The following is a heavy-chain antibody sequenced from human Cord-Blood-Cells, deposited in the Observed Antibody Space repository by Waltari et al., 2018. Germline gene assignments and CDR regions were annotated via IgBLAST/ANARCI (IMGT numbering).Heavy chain of an antibody. CDR1: GFAFSSYS. CDR2: ISSSSSYI. D-gene: IGHD1-26*01. V-gene: IGHV3-21*01. Sequence: EVQLVESGGGLVNPGGSLRLSWAVSGFAFSSYSMNWVLQAPGKGLEWVSSISSSSSYIYYADLVKGRFTISRDNAKNSLYLQMNSLRAEDTAVYYCARALVGATAFDIWGQGTMVTVSS. CDR3: ARALVGATAFDI. J-gene: IGHJ3*02.